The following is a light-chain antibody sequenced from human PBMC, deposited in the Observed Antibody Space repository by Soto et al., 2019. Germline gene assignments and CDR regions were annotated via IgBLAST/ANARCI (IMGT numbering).Light chain of an antibody. V-gene: IGKV3-20*01. CDR2: GAS. CDR1: QSVSSSY. Sequence: EIVLTQSPGTLSLSPGERATLSCRASQSVSSSYLAWYQQKPGQAPRLLIYGASSRATGIPGRFSGSGSGTDFTLTISRLEPEDFAIYYCQQYGSSAPLTFGGGTK. J-gene: IGKJ4*01. CDR3: QQYGSSAPLT.